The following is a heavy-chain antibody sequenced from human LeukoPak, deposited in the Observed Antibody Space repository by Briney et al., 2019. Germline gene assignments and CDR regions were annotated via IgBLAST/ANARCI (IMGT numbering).Heavy chain of an antibody. V-gene: IGHV3-7*01. CDR1: GFSFESFS. CDR3: ARHNWYHFDY. J-gene: IGHJ4*02. Sequence: GGSLRLSCTASGFSFESFSMTWVRQAPGKGLEWVANIKHDGTEKYYVDSMRGRVTVSRDNAKNSLYLQMNSLKAEDTAVYFCARHNWYHFDYSGQGTLVTASS. D-gene: IGHD1-1*01. CDR2: IKHDGTEK.